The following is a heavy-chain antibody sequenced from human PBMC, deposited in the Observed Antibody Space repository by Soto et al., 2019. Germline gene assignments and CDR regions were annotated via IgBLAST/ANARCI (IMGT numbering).Heavy chain of an antibody. J-gene: IGHJ6*02. CDR2: IYPGYSDT. V-gene: IGHV5-51*01. D-gene: IGHD3-22*01. Sequence: GESLKISCKGSGYSFTSYWIGWVRQMPGKGLEWMGIIYPGYSDTRYSPSFQGQVTISADKSISTAYLQWSSLKASDTAMYYCARHSGYYDSSGYYYYYYYGMDVWGQGTTVTVSS. CDR1: GYSFTSYW. CDR3: ARHSGYYDSSGYYYYYYYGMDV.